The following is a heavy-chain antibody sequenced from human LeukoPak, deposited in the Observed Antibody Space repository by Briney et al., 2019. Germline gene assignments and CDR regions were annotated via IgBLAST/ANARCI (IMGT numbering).Heavy chain of an antibody. CDR3: ARRGYCSGNSCYHYDS. D-gene: IGHD2-15*01. V-gene: IGHV5-51*01. CDR1: GYRFISYW. Sequence: GESLKISCKSPGYRFISYWIGWVRQMPGNGPEWMGTIYPGDSNTRYSPSFQGQVTISVDKSIDTAYLQWSSLKASDSAIYYCARRGYCSGNSCYHYDSWGQGTLVTVSS. J-gene: IGHJ4*02. CDR2: IYPGDSNT.